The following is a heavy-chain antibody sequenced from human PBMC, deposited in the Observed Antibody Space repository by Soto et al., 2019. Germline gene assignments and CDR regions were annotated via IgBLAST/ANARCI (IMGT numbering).Heavy chain of an antibody. CDR1: GFSLSTSGVA. Sequence: QITLKESGPTLVKPTQTLTLTCTFSGFSLSTSGVAVGWIRQPPGKALEWLAVLYWDDDKLYSPSLKSRLTITKHTSKNHVVLTMTNMDPVDTATYYCAYEPSDSSGYPYWGQGTLVTVSS. CDR2: LYWDDDK. D-gene: IGHD3-22*01. J-gene: IGHJ4*02. CDR3: AYEPSDSSGYPY. V-gene: IGHV2-5*02.